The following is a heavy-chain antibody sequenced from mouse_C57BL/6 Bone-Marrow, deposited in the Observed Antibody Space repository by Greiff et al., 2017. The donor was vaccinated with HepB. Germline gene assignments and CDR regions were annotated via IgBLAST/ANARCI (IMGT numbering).Heavy chain of an antibody. CDR3: ARYAGTRDYAMDY. J-gene: IGHJ4*01. CDR1: GFTFTDYY. D-gene: IGHD4-1*01. CDR2: IRNKANGYTT. V-gene: IGHV7-3*01. Sequence: EVMLVESGGGLVQPGGSLSLSCAASGFTFTDYYMSWVRQPPGKALEWLGFIRNKANGYTTEYSASVQGRFTISRDNSQSNLYLQMNALRAEDNATYYCARYAGTRDYAMDYWGQGTSVTVSS.